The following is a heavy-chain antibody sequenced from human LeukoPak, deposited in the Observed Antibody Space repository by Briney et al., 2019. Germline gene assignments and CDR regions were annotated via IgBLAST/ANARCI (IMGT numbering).Heavy chain of an antibody. D-gene: IGHD3-10*01. CDR3: ARRVGRWFGERAYYCHYMDV. V-gene: IGHV4-34*01. Sequence: PSETLSLTCAVYGGSFSGYYWSWIRQPPGKGLEWIGEINHSRSTKYNPSLESRVTISVDTSKNQFSLRLSSVTAADTAVYYCARRVGRWFGERAYYCHYMDVWDKGTTVTISS. CDR1: GGSFSGYY. CDR2: INHSRST. J-gene: IGHJ6*03.